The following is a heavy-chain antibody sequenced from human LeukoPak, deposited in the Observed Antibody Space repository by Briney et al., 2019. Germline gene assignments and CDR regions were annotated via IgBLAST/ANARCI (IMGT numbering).Heavy chain of an antibody. D-gene: IGHD5-12*01. Sequence: GASVKVSCKASGYTFTSYGINWVRQATGQGLEWMGWMNPNSGNTGYAQKFQGRVTMTRNTSISTAYMELSSPRSEDTAVYYCARGAGLPLTRYMDVWGKGTTVTVSS. CDR2: MNPNSGNT. CDR3: ARGAGLPLTRYMDV. V-gene: IGHV1-8*02. J-gene: IGHJ6*03. CDR1: GYTFTSYG.